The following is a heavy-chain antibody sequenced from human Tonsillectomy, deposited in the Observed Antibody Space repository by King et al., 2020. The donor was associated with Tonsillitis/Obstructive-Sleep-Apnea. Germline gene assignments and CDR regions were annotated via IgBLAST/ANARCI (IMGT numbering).Heavy chain of an antibody. CDR1: GFTFSGYA. Sequence: VQLVESGGGVVQPGRSLRLSCAASGFTFSGYAMHWVRQAPAKGLEWVAVISDDGGNKFYADSVKGRFTISRDTFKNTLYLQMNSLRAEDTALYYCARTMGQGVIILPDYWGQGTLVTVSS. J-gene: IGHJ4*02. CDR2: ISDDGGNK. CDR3: ARTMGQGVIILPDY. V-gene: IGHV3-30*01. D-gene: IGHD3-10*01.